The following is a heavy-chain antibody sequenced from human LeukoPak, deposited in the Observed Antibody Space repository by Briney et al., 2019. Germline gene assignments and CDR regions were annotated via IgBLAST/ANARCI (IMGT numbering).Heavy chain of an antibody. CDR1: GYSISTGYY. CDR2: IYHNETT. Sequence: PSETLSLTCAVSGYSISTGYYWAWIRQPPGKGLEWFGSIYHNETTYYNPSLKSRVTMSVDTSKNQFSLKVTSVTAADTAVYYCARLYWALGAFDIWGQGTMVTVSS. V-gene: IGHV4-38-2*01. D-gene: IGHD2-8*02. J-gene: IGHJ3*02. CDR3: ARLYWALGAFDI.